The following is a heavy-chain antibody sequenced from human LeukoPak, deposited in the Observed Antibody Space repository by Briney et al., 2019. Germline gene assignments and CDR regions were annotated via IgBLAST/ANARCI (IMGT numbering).Heavy chain of an antibody. J-gene: IGHJ4*02. CDR2: INHSGST. D-gene: IGHD6-13*01. CDR1: GGSFSGYY. CDR3: ARGRGSGSWYYFDY. V-gene: IGHV4-34*01. Sequence: PSETLSLTCAVYGGSFSGYYWSWIRRPPGKGLEWIGEINHSGSTNYNPSLKSRVTISVDTSKNQFSLKLSSVTAADTAVYYCARGRGSGSWYYFDYWGQGTLVTVSS.